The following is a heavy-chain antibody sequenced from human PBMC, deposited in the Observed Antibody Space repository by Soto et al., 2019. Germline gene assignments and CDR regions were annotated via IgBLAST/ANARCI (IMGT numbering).Heavy chain of an antibody. CDR2: IDPNSGVT. Sequence: ASVKVSCKSSGYTFTDYDIHWGRRAPGQGLECMGWIDPNSGVTNYGQKFQGRVTMTRDTSISTAYMELTRLTSDDTAIFSCARDRNYDAFDYWGQGTLVTISS. CDR3: ARDRNYDAFDY. CDR1: GYTFTDYD. V-gene: IGHV1-2*02. J-gene: IGHJ4*02. D-gene: IGHD1-7*01.